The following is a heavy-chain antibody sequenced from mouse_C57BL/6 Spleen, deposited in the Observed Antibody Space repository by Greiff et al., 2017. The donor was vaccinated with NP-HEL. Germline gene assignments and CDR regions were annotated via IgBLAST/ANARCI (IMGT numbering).Heavy chain of an antibody. V-gene: IGHV1-43*01. J-gene: IGHJ3*01. CDR1: GYSFTGYY. D-gene: IGHD4-1*01. CDR3: ARGNWDAY. Sequence: VQLQQSGPELVKPGASVKISCKASGYSFTGYYMHWVKQSSEKSLEWIGEINPSTGGTSYNQKFKGKATLTVDKSSRTAYMQLKSLTSEDSAVYYCARGNWDAYWGQGTLVTVSA. CDR2: INPSTGGT.